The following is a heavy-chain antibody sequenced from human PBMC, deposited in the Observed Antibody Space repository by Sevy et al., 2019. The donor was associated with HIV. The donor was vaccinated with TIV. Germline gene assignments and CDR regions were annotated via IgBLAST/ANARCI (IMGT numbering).Heavy chain of an antibody. CDR2: INPNSGGT. J-gene: IGHJ6*02. D-gene: IGHD2-2*01. CDR3: ASPIVVVPAATPGTSYYYGMDF. Sequence: ASVKVSCKASGYTFTGYYMHWVRQAPGQGLEWMGWINPNSGGTNYAQKFQGRVTMTRDTSISTAYMELSRSRSDDTAVYYGASPIVVVPAATPGTSYYYGMDFWGQGTTVTVSS. V-gene: IGHV1-2*02. CDR1: GYTFTGYY.